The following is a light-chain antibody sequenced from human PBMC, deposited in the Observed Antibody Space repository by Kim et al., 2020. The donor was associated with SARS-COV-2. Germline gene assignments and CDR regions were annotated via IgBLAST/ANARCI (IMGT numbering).Light chain of an antibody. CDR1: NIGSKS. V-gene: IGLV3-21*04. CDR3: QVWDSDSDHWV. Sequence: APGKAARITCGGNNIGSKSVHWCQQKPGQAPVFVIYSDSDRPSGIPERFSGSNSANTATLTTSRVEAGDEADYYCQVWDSDSDHWVFGGGTKLTVL. J-gene: IGLJ3*02. CDR2: SDS.